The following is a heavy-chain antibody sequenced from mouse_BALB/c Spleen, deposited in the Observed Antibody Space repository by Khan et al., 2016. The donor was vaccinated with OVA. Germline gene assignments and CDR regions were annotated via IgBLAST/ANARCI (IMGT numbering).Heavy chain of an antibody. J-gene: IGHJ3*01. D-gene: IGHD2-4*01. CDR1: GYSITSEYT. CDR3: ARKDYYDYDPFAY. V-gene: IGHV3-2*02. CDR2: IRYSGNT. Sequence: VQLKESGPGLVKPSQSLSLTCTVTGYSITSEYTWNWIRQFPGNKLEWMGFIRYSGNTRYNPSLKSRISITRDTSKNQFFLQLNSVTSEDTATYYCARKDYYDYDPFAYWGQGTLVTVSA.